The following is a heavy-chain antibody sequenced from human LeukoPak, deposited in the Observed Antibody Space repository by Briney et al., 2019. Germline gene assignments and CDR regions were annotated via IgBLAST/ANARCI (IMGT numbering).Heavy chain of an antibody. D-gene: IGHD3-9*01. V-gene: IGHV3-23*01. CDR3: AKSPHLSYYDVLTSWIDY. CDR2: ISGSGDRA. CDR1: GFTFSNSA. J-gene: IGHJ4*02. Sequence: GGSLRLSCAASGFTFSNSAMSWVRQAPGKGLEWVSAISGSGDRAYYADSVKGRFTIFRDNSKNTLYLQMNSLRAEDTAVYFCAKSPHLSYYDVLTSWIDYWGQGTLVTVSS.